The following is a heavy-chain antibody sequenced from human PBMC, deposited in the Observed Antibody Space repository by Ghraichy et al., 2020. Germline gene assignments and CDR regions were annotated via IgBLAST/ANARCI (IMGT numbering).Heavy chain of an antibody. CDR1: GGSFSGYY. D-gene: IGHD6-6*01. CDR3: ARGFKPGSSWPYYYYGMDV. Sequence: SETLSLTRAVYGGSFSGYYWSWIRQPPGKGLEWIGEINHSGSTNYNPSLKSRVTISVDTSKNQFSLKLSSVTAADTAVYYCARGFKPGSSWPYYYYGMDVWGQGTTVTVSS. V-gene: IGHV4-34*01. J-gene: IGHJ6*02. CDR2: INHSGST.